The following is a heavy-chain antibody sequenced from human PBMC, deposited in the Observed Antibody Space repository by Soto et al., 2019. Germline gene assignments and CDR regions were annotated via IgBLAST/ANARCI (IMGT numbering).Heavy chain of an antibody. CDR3: ARGYGRIGYYENPIFDY. D-gene: IGHD3-22*01. CDR2: IRVEAYGGTP. J-gene: IGHJ4*02. CDR1: GFTFGDYA. Sequence: GGSLRLSCTTSGFTFGDYALSWFRQAPGMGLEWVGFIRVEAYGGTPEYAASVKGRFTISRDESKSIAYLQMNSLKTEDTAVYYCARGYGRIGYYENPIFDYWGQGALVTVSS. V-gene: IGHV3-49*03.